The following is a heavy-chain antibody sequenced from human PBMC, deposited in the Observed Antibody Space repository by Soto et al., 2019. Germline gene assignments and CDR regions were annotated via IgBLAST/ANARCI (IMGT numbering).Heavy chain of an antibody. Sequence: KLSLPYSVSRGSITSSGYYWSWIRQHPGKGLEWIGDIYNSGSTHYNPSLRGRVSILLDTSNNQFSLKRTSVTAADTAVYYCARYLFDRERARLYHHSFRAQGYFDL. J-gene: IGHJ2*01. CDR1: RGSITSSGYY. CDR3: ARYLFDRERARLYHHSFRAQGYFDL. V-gene: IGHV4-31*03. D-gene: IGHD3-22*01. CDR2: IYNSGST.